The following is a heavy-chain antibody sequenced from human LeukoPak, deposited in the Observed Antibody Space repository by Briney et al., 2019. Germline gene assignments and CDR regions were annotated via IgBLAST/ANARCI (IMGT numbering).Heavy chain of an antibody. CDR2: INHSGST. J-gene: IGHJ4*02. CDR1: GGSFSGYY. Sequence: SETLSLTRAAYGGSFSGYYWSWIRQPPGKGLEWIGEINHSGSTNYNPSLKSRVTISVDTSKNQFSLKLSSVTAADTAVYYCARGWDYERSGHYLAYWGQGNLVTVSS. CDR3: ARGWDYERSGHYLAY. V-gene: IGHV4-34*01. D-gene: IGHD3-22*01.